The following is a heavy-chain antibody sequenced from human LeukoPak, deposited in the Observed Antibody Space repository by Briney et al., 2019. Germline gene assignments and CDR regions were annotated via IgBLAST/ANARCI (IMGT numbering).Heavy chain of an antibody. D-gene: IGHD6-19*01. CDR3: ARVLYRSGWYDH. Sequence: ASVKVSCKASGYTFTSYYMHWVRQAPGQGLEWMGIIDPGDSSTSYAQKFQGRVTMTRDTSTSTFHMELSSLRSEDTAVYYCARVLYRSGWYDHWGQGTLVTVSS. V-gene: IGHV1-46*01. CDR2: IDPGDSST. J-gene: IGHJ5*02. CDR1: GYTFTSYY.